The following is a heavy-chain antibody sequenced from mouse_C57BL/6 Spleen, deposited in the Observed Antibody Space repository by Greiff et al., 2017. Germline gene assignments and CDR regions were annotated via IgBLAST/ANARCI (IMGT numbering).Heavy chain of an antibody. CDR3: ARPILLRSSFDY. CDR2: INPSSGYT. V-gene: IGHV1-4*01. CDR1: GYTFTSYT. Sequence: QVQLQQSGAELARPGASVKMSCKASGYTFTSYTMHWVKQRPGQGLEWIGYINPSSGYTKYNQKFKDKATLTADKSSSTAYMQLSSLTSEDSAVYYCARPILLRSSFDYWGQGTTLTVSS. D-gene: IGHD1-1*01. J-gene: IGHJ2*01.